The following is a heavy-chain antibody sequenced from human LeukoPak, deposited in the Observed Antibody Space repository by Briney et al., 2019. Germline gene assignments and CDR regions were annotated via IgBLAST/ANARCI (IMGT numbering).Heavy chain of an antibody. CDR3: VRQGDGYCSSTNCLFSFDY. Sequence: PSETLSLTCSVSGGSISTSSYFWAWIRQSPGRGLEWIAGIYYSGNTYYNPSLESRITISEDTSKNQFSLKLTSVTAADTAVYYCVRQGDGYCSSTNCLFSFDYWGPGTLVTVSS. D-gene: IGHD2-2*03. V-gene: IGHV4-39*01. CDR1: GGSISTSSYF. CDR2: IYYSGNT. J-gene: IGHJ4*02.